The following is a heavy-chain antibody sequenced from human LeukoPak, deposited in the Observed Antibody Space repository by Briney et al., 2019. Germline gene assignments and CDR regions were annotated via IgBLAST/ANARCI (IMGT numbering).Heavy chain of an antibody. CDR2: ISSSSSYI. V-gene: IGHV3-21*01. Sequence: GGSLRLSCAASGFTFNSYSMNWVRQAPGKGLEWVSSISSSSSYIYYADSVKGRFTISRDNAKNSLSLQMNSLRAEDTAVYYCARDRGSVLRFLEWLLGPDYWGQGTLVTVS. D-gene: IGHD3-3*01. CDR1: GFTFNSYS. J-gene: IGHJ4*02. CDR3: ARDRGSVLRFLEWLLGPDY.